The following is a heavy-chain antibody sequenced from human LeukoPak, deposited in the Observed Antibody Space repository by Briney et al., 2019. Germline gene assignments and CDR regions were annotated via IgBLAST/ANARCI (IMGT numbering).Heavy chain of an antibody. CDR2: ISSSGGST. Sequence: GGSLRLSCAASGFAFSSYAMTWVRQAPGKGLEWVSDISSSGGSTYYADSVKGRFTISRDNSKNTLYVQMNSLRAEDTAIYYCAKLKDIDPGWGIDIWGQGTTVTAS. J-gene: IGHJ6*02. CDR3: AKLKDIDPGWGIDI. V-gene: IGHV3-23*01. D-gene: IGHD2-15*01. CDR1: GFAFSSYA.